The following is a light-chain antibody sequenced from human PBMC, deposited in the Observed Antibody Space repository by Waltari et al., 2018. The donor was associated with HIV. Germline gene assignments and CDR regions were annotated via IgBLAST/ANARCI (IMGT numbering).Light chain of an antibody. CDR3: QAWDSSTWM. Sequence: SYELTQPPSVSVSPGQTARITCSGDHLGDKYACWYQQKPGQSPVLDIYQDGKRPAGIPERFSGSNSGNTATLIISGTQAMDEADYYCQAWDSSTWMFGGGTKLTVL. CDR1: HLGDKY. V-gene: IGLV3-1*01. J-gene: IGLJ3*02. CDR2: QDG.